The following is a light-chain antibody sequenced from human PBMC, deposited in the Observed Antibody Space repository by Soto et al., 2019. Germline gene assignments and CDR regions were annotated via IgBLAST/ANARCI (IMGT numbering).Light chain of an antibody. J-gene: IGKJ3*01. V-gene: IGKV3-20*01. CDR3: QHYGTSAL. Sequence: EIVLTQSPGTLSLSPGERATLSCRASQSVSSSYLAWYQQKPGQALRLLIYGASSRATGIPDRFSVSGSGTDFTLTISRLEPEDFAVYYCQHYGTSALFGPGTKVDIK. CDR2: GAS. CDR1: QSVSSSY.